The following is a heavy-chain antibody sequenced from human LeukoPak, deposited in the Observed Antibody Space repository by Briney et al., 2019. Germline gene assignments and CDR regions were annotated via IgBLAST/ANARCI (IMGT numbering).Heavy chain of an antibody. D-gene: IGHD3-10*01. CDR2: ISSNGGST. Sequence: PGGSLRLSCAASGFTFSNYWMSWVRQAPGKGLEYVSAISSNGGSTYYANSVKGRFTISRDNSKNTLYLQMGSLRAEDMAVYYCASSMVRGVIGFDPWGQGTLVTVSS. J-gene: IGHJ5*02. CDR3: ASSMVRGVIGFDP. CDR1: GFTFSNYW. V-gene: IGHV3-64*01.